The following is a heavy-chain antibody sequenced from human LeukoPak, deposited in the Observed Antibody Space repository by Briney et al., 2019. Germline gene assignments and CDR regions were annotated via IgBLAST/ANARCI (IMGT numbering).Heavy chain of an antibody. V-gene: IGHV3-9*01. Sequence: GGSLRLSCAASGFTFDDYAMHWVRHAPGKGLEGVSGISWNRGSIGYADSVKGRFTISRDNAKNSLYLQMNSLRAEDTALYYCVKDIKGGSTWYAFDYWGQGTLVTVSS. CDR1: GFTFDDYA. CDR2: ISWNRGSI. D-gene: IGHD6-13*01. J-gene: IGHJ4*02. CDR3: VKDIKGGSTWYAFDY.